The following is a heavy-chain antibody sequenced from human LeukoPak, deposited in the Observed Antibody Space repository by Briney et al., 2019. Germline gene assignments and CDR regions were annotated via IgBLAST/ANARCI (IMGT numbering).Heavy chain of an antibody. V-gene: IGHV5-51*01. CDR3: ARHNADYYYYMDV. CDR1: GYSFTSYW. CDR2: IYPGDSDT. Sequence: GESLKISCKGSGYSFTSYWIGWVRQMPGKGLEWMGIIYPGDSDTRYSPSFQGQVTISADKSISTAYLQWSSLKASDTAVYYCARHNADYYYYMDVWGKGTTVTVSS. J-gene: IGHJ6*03.